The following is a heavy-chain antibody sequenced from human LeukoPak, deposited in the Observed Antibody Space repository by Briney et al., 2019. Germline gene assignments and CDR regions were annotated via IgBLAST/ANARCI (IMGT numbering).Heavy chain of an antibody. CDR2: ISSSSSYI. D-gene: IGHD1-26*01. Sequence: GGSLRLSCAASGFTFSSYSMNWVRQAPGKGLEWVSSISSSSSYIYYADSVKGRFAISRDNAKNSLYLQMNSLRAEDTAVYYCARVSIVGATDYWGQGTLVTVSS. CDR1: GFTFSSYS. J-gene: IGHJ4*02. CDR3: ARVSIVGATDY. V-gene: IGHV3-21*01.